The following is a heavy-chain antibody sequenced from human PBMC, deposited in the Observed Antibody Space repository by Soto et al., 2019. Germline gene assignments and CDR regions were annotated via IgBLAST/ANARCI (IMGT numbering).Heavy chain of an antibody. CDR2: INPSGGST. J-gene: IGHJ4*02. D-gene: IGHD3-9*01. V-gene: IGHV1-46*01. CDR1: GYTFTSYY. Sequence: ALVKVSCKASGYTFTSYYMHWVRQAPGQGLEWMGIINPSGGSTSYAQKFQGRVTMTRDTSTSTVYMELSSLRSEDTAVYYCARDPHLLRYFDWKFDYWGQGTLVTVSS. CDR3: ARDPHLLRYFDWKFDY.